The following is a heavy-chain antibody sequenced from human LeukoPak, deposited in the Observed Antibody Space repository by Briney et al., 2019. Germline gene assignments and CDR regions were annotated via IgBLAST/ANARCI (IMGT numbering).Heavy chain of an antibody. D-gene: IGHD3-3*01. CDR1: GYTFTSYG. V-gene: IGHV1-18*01. Sequence: GASVKVSCKASGYTFTSYGISWVRQAPGQGLEWMGWISAYNGNTNYAQKPQGRVTMTTDTSTSTAYMELRSLRSDDTAVYYCARVQGLEWFSGWFDPWGQGTLVTVSS. CDR3: ARVQGLEWFSGWFDP. J-gene: IGHJ5*02. CDR2: ISAYNGNT.